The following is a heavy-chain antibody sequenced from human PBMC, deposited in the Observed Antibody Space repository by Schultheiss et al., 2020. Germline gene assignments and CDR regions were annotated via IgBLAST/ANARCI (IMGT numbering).Heavy chain of an antibody. D-gene: IGHD1-1*01. CDR2: INPNSGGT. CDR1: GYTFTSYY. CDR3: ARDPYNNSPYYFDY. J-gene: IGHJ4*02. V-gene: IGHV1-2*06. Sequence: ASVKVSCKASGYTFTSYYMHWVRQAPGQGLEWMGRINPNSGGTNYAQKFQGRVTMTRDTSISTAYMELSRLRSDDTAVYYCARDPYNNSPYYFDYWGQGTLVTVSS.